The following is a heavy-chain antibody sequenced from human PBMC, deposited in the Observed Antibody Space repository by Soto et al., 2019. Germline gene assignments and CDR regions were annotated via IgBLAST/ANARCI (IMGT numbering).Heavy chain of an antibody. CDR2: IIPIFGTA. J-gene: IGHJ6*02. Sequence: QVQLVQSGAEVKKPGSSVKVSCRASGGTFSSYAISWVRQAPGQGLEWMGGIIPIFGTANYAQKFQGRVTITADESTSTAYKELSSLRSEDTAVYYCASSYYDSSGYYPPYYYGMDVWGQGTTVTVSS. CDR3: ASSYYDSSGYYPPYYYGMDV. V-gene: IGHV1-69*01. D-gene: IGHD3-22*01. CDR1: GGTFSSYA.